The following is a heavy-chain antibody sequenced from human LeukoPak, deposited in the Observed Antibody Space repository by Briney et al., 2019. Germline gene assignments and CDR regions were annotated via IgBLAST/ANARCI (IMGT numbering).Heavy chain of an antibody. J-gene: IGHJ4*02. Sequence: GESLKISCQGSGYSFTSYWIGWVRQVPGKGLEWMGIIWPDDSDKRYSPSFQGQVIISADKSISTAYLQWSSLKASDTAMYYCARQGKDGYRVVDYWGQGTLVTVSS. CDR3: ARQGKDGYRVVDY. V-gene: IGHV5-51*01. CDR2: IWPDDSDK. CDR1: GYSFTSYW. D-gene: IGHD5-18*01.